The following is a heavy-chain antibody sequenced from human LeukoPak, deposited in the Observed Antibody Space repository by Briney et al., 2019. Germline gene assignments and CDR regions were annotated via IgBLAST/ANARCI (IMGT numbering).Heavy chain of an antibody. J-gene: IGHJ4*02. CDR3: ARHTNGVMEDY. V-gene: IGHV5-51*01. CDR2: IYPGDSDT. D-gene: IGHD2-8*01. Sequence: GESLKISCQASGSTFTSYWIAWVRQVPGKGLEWMGIIYPGDSDTKYSPSLQGQVTISADNSVSTAYLQWSSLKASDTAMYFCARHTNGVMEDYWGQGTLVTVSS. CDR1: GSTFTSYW.